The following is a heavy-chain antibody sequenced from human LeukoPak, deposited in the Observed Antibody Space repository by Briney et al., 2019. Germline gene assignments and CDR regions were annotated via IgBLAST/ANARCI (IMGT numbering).Heavy chain of an antibody. CDR3: ARGGHFDSSEPDDAFDI. Sequence: PSETLSLTCTVSGDSISSYCWSWIRQPAGKGLEWIGRIYTSGSTNYNPSLKSRVTMSVDTSKNQFSLKLSSVTAADTAVYYCARGGHFDSSEPDDAFDIWGQGTMVTVSS. V-gene: IGHV4-4*07. CDR2: IYTSGST. CDR1: GDSISSYC. J-gene: IGHJ3*02. D-gene: IGHD3-22*01.